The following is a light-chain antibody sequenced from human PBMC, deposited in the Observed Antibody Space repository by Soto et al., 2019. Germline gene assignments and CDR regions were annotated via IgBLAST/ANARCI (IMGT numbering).Light chain of an antibody. CDR2: GAS. CDR1: QSVSSS. V-gene: IGKV3-15*01. CDR3: QQYNTWPYT. J-gene: IGKJ2*01. Sequence: EIVMTQSPVTLSVSPGERASLSCRASQSVSSSLAWYQQKPGQAPRLLIYGASTRATGIPARLSGSGSGTEFTLTISSQQSEYFAVYDCQQYNTWPYTFGQGTKLEIK.